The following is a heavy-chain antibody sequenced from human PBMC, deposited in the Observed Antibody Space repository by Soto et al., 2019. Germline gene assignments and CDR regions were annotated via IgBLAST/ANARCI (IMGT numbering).Heavy chain of an antibody. CDR1: GVSINTNNCY. CDR2: IFYSGST. CDR3: AGFVVPASRNTGFDY. Sequence: PSETLSLTCTVSGVSINTNNCYWGWVRQPPGKGLEWIGNIFYSGSTFYNPSLRSRLTISVDTSKNQFSLRLNSVTAADAAVYYCAGFVVPASRNTGFDYWGQGTLVTVSS. D-gene: IGHD2-15*01. V-gene: IGHV4-39*01. J-gene: IGHJ4*02.